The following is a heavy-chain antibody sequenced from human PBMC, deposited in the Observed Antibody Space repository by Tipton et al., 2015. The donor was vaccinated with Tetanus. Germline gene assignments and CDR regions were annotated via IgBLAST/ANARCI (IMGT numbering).Heavy chain of an antibody. Sequence: SLRLSCAASGFPFSSYAMNWVRQAPGKGLEWVSTVSSSGYSTYYADSVKGRFTISRDNSNNTLYLQMNSLRAEDSAVYYCAKGYYDFWSGYPPRGLDPWGQGTLVPVSS. V-gene: IGHV3-23*01. CDR1: GFPFSSYA. CDR2: VSSSGYST. J-gene: IGHJ5*02. CDR3: AKGYYDFWSGYPPRGLDP. D-gene: IGHD3-3*01.